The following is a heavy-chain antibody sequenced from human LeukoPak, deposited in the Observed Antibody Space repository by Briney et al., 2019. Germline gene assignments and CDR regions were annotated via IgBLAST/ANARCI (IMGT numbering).Heavy chain of an antibody. D-gene: IGHD3-22*01. CDR1: GFTVSSNY. Sequence: GGSLRLSCAASGFTVSSNYMSWVRQAPGKGLEWVSVIYSGGSTYYADSVKGRFTISRDNSKNTLYLQMNSLRAEDTAVYYCASQYYYDSSGYQDAFDIWGQGTMVTVSS. CDR2: IYSGGST. J-gene: IGHJ3*02. CDR3: ASQYYYDSSGYQDAFDI. V-gene: IGHV3-53*01.